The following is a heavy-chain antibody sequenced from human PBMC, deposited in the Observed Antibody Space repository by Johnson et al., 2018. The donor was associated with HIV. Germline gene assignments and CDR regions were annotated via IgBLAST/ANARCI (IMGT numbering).Heavy chain of an antibody. J-gene: IGHJ3*02. Sequence: QVQLVESGGGVVQPGGSLRLSCVASGFTFSDYYMTWIRQAPGKGLEWLSYISSGTVVYYADSVKGRFTISRDNAKNSLSLQINSLRADDTAVYYCARGGSDAFDIWGQGTMVTVSS. V-gene: IGHV3-11*04. CDR2: ISSGTVV. CDR1: GFTFSDYY. D-gene: IGHD3-16*01. CDR3: ARGGSDAFDI.